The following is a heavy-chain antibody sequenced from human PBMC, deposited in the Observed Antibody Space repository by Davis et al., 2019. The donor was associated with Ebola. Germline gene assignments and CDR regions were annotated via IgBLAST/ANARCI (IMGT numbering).Heavy chain of an antibody. CDR2: ISAYNGNT. D-gene: IGHD3-22*01. V-gene: IGHV1-18*01. Sequence: ASVKVSCKASGYTFTSYGISWVRQAPGQGLEWMGWISAYNGNTNYAQKLQGRVTMTTDTSTSTAYMELRSLRSDDTAVYYCARVEEDYYDSSGYYAFDYWGQGTLVTVSS. CDR1: GYTFTSYG. CDR3: ARVEEDYYDSSGYYAFDY. J-gene: IGHJ4*02.